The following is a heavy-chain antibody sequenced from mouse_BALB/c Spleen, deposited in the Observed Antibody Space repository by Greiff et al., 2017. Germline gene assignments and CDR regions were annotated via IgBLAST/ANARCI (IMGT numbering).Heavy chain of an antibody. CDR2: IDTSDSYT. D-gene: IGHD1-1*02. CDR1: GYTFTDYW. V-gene: IGHV1-69*01. Sequence: QVQLQQPGAELVMPGASVKMSCKASGYTFTDYWLHWVKQRPGQGLEWIGAIDTSDSYTSYNQKFKGKATLTVDESSSTAYMQLSSLTSEDSAVYYCAREVVFAYWGQGTLVTVSA. CDR3: AREVVFAY. J-gene: IGHJ3*01.